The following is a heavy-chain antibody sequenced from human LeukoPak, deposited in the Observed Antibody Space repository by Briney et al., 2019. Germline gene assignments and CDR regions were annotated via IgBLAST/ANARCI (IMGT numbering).Heavy chain of an antibody. V-gene: IGHV1-2*02. CDR3: ASNYDILTGSAGYWFDP. CDR2: INPNSGGT. J-gene: IGHJ5*02. D-gene: IGHD3-9*01. Sequence: ASVKVSCKASGYTFTGYYMHWVRQAPGQGLEWMGWINPNSGGTNYAQKFQGRVTMTRDTSISTGYMELSRLRSDDTAVYYCASNYDILTGSAGYWFDPWGQGTLVTVSS. CDR1: GYTFTGYY.